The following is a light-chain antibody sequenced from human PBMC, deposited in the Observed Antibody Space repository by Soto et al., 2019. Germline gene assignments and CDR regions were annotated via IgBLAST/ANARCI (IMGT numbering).Light chain of an antibody. CDR1: SSHIGINT. CDR3: AAWDDGRNGYV. J-gene: IGLJ1*01. Sequence: QSVLTQPPSASGTPGQRVTISCSGTSSHIGINTVNWYQHLPGAAPKLLIYSNDQRPSGVPDRFSGSKSGTSASLAISGLQSEDEADYYCAAWDDGRNGYVFGTGTKVTVL. CDR2: SND. V-gene: IGLV1-44*01.